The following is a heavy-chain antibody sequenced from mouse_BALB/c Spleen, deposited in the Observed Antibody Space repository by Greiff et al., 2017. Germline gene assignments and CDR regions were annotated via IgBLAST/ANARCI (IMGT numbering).Heavy chain of an antibody. CDR3: AIITTVVDY. CDR2: INPSTGYT. CDR1: GYTFTSYW. J-gene: IGHJ2*01. D-gene: IGHD1-1*01. V-gene: IGHV1-7*01. Sequence: VQVVESGAELAKPGASVKMSCKASGYTFTSYWMHWVKQRPGQGLEWIGYINPSTGYTEYNQKFKDKATLTADKSSSTAYMQLSSLTSEDSAVYYCAIITTVVDYWGQGTTLTVSS.